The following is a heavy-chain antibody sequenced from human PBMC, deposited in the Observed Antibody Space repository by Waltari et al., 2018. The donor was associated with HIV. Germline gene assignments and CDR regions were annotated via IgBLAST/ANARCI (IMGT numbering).Heavy chain of an antibody. CDR2: IYYTGTT. CDR1: GGSVINSAYY. D-gene: IGHD2-8*01. J-gene: IGHJ6*02. CDR3: ARRPRMAAFYLYYGMDV. V-gene: IGHV4-39*01. Sequence: QLQLQQSGPGLVKRSETLSLTCTVSGGSVINSAYYWDFTRQSPGKGLEWIGNIYYTGTTFYNPSLKSRVTMSADLSRNQFSLRLNSVTAADTAIYYCARRPRMAAFYLYYGMDVWGQGTTVTVSS.